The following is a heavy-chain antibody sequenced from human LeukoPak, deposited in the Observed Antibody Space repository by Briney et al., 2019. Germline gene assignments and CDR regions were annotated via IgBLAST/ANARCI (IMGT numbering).Heavy chain of an antibody. Sequence: GGSLRLSCAASGFTFSSYAMSWVRQAPGKGLEWVSAISGSGGSTYYADSVKGRFTISRDNSKNTLYLQMNSLRAADTAVYYCANLVGATVYYYYYRDVWGKGTTVPVSS. CDR1: GFTFSSYA. J-gene: IGHJ6*03. CDR3: ANLVGATVYYYYYRDV. CDR2: ISGSGGST. D-gene: IGHD1-26*01. V-gene: IGHV3-23*01.